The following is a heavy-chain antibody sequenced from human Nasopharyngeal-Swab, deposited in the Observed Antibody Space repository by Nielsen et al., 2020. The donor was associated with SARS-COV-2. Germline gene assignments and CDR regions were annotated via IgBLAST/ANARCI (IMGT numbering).Heavy chain of an antibody. J-gene: IGHJ4*02. CDR2: TYYGSKWYN. D-gene: IGHD3-9*01. V-gene: IGHV6-1*01. Sequence: SQTLSLTCAISGDSVSSNNVGWNWIRQSPSSGLECLGRTYYGSKWYNHYAPSVKSRVTIKPDTSKNQFSLQMDSVTPEDSAVYYCARGFLQTGFDYWGQGTLVTVSS. CDR1: GDSVSSNNVG. CDR3: ARGFLQTGFDY.